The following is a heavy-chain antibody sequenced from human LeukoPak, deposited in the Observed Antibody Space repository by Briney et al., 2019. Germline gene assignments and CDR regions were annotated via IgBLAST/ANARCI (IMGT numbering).Heavy chain of an antibody. CDR3: ARLQGRGDNYLDS. CDR1: AGSISAYY. V-gene: IGHV4-59*08. D-gene: IGHD7-27*01. CDR2: ISYSGST. Sequence: SETLSLTRTVSAGSISAYYWSSLRQPPRKWLGWSGYISYSGSTNYNPSLKTLKSRVTFSLNTSKNQFSLTLSSVTAADTPVYSRARLQGRGDNYLDSWGQGALVTVSS. J-gene: IGHJ4*02.